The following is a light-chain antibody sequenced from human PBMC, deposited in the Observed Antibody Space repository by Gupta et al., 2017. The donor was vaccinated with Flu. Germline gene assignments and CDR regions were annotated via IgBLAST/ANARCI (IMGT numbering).Light chain of an antibody. J-gene: IGLJ3*02. V-gene: IGLV2-14*01. Sequence: SALTQPASVSGSPGQAITISCTGTNSDIGRYNYVSWYQQHPGKAPNLLIFEVNNRPSGVADRFSGSKSGSTASLTIAGLQADDEADYYCSSHTTGSTLVVFGGGTKLTVL. CDR3: SSHTTGSTLVV. CDR2: EVN. CDR1: NSDIGRYNY.